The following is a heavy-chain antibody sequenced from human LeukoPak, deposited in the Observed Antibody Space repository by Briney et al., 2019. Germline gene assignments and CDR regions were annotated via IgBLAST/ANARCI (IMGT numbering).Heavy chain of an antibody. CDR2: ISVRSNYI. Sequence: GGSLRLSCLASGYTFSSYSINWVRQGPGKGLEWVSSISVRSNYIYYADSVRGRFRISRDDARDSLYLQMNSLRAEDTAVYYCVRLRRNSDTSGFYYYYDFWGQGTLVTVSS. CDR3: VRLRRNSDTSGFYYYYDF. J-gene: IGHJ4*02. V-gene: IGHV3-21*01. CDR1: GYTFSSYS. D-gene: IGHD3-22*01.